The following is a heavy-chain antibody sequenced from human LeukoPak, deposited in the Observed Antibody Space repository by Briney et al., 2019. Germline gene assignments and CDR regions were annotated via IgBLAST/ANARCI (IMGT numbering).Heavy chain of an antibody. Sequence: GGSLRLSCAASGFTFSSYGMHWVRQAPGKGLEWVAFIRYDGSNKYYADSVKGRFTISRDNSKNTLYLQMNSLRAEDTAVYYCAKGSDCSSTSCYGDDYWGQGTLVTVSS. V-gene: IGHV3-30*02. CDR3: AKGSDCSSTSCYGDDY. J-gene: IGHJ4*02. D-gene: IGHD2-2*01. CDR2: IRYDGSNK. CDR1: GFTFSSYG.